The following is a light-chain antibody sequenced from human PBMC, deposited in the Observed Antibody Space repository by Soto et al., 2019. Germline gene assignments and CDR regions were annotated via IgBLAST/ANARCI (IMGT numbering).Light chain of an antibody. Sequence: DIEMTQSPSSLSASVGDRVTITCRASQSISSYLNWYQQKPGKAPKLLIYAASSLQSGVPSRFSGSGSGTDFTLTISSLQPEDFATYYCQQSYSTPITSGQGTRLENK. V-gene: IGKV1-39*01. CDR3: QQSYSTPIT. CDR1: QSISSY. J-gene: IGKJ5*01. CDR2: AAS.